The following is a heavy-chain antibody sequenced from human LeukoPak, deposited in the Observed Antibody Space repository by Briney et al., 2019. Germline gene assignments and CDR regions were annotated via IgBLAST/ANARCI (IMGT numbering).Heavy chain of an antibody. Sequence: ASVKVSCKASGYTFTSYGINWVRQAPGQGLEWMGWVRAYNGDTKYAQKFQGRVTMTTDTSTSTAYMELRSLRSDDTAVYYCARGQWFRAFWSRGTPVTVSS. D-gene: IGHD3-10*01. CDR3: ARGQWFRAF. CDR2: VRAYNGDT. V-gene: IGHV1-18*01. J-gene: IGHJ4*02. CDR1: GYTFTSYG.